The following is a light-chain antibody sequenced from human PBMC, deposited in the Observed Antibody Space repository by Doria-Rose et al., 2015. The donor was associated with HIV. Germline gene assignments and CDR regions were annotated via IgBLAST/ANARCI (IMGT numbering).Light chain of an antibody. V-gene: IGKV3-15*01. CDR2: RAS. CDR1: QGIGSD. Sequence: EIVLTQSPATLSVPPGERATLSCRASQGIGSDLAWYQQKPGQAPRLLIYRASIRATGIPPRFTGGGSGTEFTLTISSLQSEDFAVYFCQQYSQWPPYTFGQGTKLEVK. J-gene: IGKJ2*01. CDR3: QQYSQWPPYT.